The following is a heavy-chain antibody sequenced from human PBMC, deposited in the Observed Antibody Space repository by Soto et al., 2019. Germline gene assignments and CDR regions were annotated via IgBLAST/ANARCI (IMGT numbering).Heavy chain of an antibody. J-gene: IGHJ4*02. Sequence: EVQLLESGGGLVQPGGSLRLSCAASRFTFSNFAMSWVRQAPVKGLEWVSTITGTSANTYYTDSVKGRFAISRDNSQNTLYLQMNSLTPEDTAVYYCAKGGATYGLLTHDYWGQGTLVTVSS. CDR3: AKGGATYGLLTHDY. CDR1: RFTFSNFA. V-gene: IGHV3-23*01. D-gene: IGHD3-9*01. CDR2: ITGTSANT.